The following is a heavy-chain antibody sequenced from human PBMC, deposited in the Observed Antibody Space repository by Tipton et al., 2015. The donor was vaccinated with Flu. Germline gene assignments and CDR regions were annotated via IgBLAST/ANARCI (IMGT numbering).Heavy chain of an antibody. CDR3: ARSAAAGQRYYYYYGMDV. Sequence: TLSLTCTVSNGSITSGGYFWSWIRQHPGKGLEWIGYIFYSGNTYYNPSLKSRGAMSVDTSKNQFSLKLSSVTAADTAVYYCARSAAAGQRYYYYYGMDVWGQGTTVTVSS. J-gene: IGHJ6*02. CDR1: NGSITSGGYF. D-gene: IGHD6-13*01. CDR2: IFYSGNT. V-gene: IGHV4-31*03.